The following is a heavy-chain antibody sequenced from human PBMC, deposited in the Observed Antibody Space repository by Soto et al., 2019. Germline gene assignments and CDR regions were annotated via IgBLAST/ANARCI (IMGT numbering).Heavy chain of an antibody. Sequence: EVQLVESGGGLVQPGGSLRLSCAASGLTFSNYWMSWVRQAPGKGLEWVANINQDGSEKYYVDSVKGRFTISRDNAKNSLYLQMNSLRAEDTAVYYCAREGKPVRGPWGQGTLVTVSS. V-gene: IGHV3-7*01. CDR2: INQDGSEK. CDR1: GLTFSNYW. CDR3: AREGKPVRGP. J-gene: IGHJ5*02. D-gene: IGHD3-10*01.